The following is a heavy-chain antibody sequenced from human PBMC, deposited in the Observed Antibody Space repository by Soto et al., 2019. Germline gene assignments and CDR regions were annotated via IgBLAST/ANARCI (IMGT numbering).Heavy chain of an antibody. Sequence: PGGSLRLSCAASGFTFSSYSMNWVRQAPGKGLEWVSSISSSSSYIYYAESVKGRFTISRDNAKNSLYLQINSLRAEDTAVYYCARDYSNPYSSSPYYYYYGMDVWGQGTTVTVSS. CDR3: ARDYSNPYSSSPYYYYYGMDV. CDR2: ISSSSSYI. V-gene: IGHV3-21*01. CDR1: GFTFSSYS. D-gene: IGHD6-6*01. J-gene: IGHJ6*02.